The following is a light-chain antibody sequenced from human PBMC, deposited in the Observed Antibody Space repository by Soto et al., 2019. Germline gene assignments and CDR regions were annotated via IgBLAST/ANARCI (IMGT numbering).Light chain of an antibody. CDR2: GAS. J-gene: IGKJ4*01. V-gene: IGKV3-15*01. CDR3: QQYNNWPPLT. Sequence: EIVLTQSPATLSVSQGERATLSCRASQSVSSNLAWYQQKPGQAPRLLIYGASTRATGIPARFSGSGSGTEFTLTISSLQSEDSAVYYCQQYNNWPPLTFGGGTKVEIK. CDR1: QSVSSN.